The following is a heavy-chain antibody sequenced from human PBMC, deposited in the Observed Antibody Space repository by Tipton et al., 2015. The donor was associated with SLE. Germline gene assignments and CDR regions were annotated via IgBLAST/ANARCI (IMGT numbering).Heavy chain of an antibody. CDR1: GGSFSGYY. Sequence: TLSLTCAVYGGSFSGYYWSWIRQPPGKGLEWIGEINHSGSTNYNPSLKSRVTISVDTSKNQFSLKLSSVTAADTAVYYCARGWGHSGSDRLCFGYWGQGPLVTVSS. CDR3: ARGWGHSGSDRLCFGY. V-gene: IGHV4-34*01. J-gene: IGHJ4*02. CDR2: INHSGST. D-gene: IGHD1-26*01.